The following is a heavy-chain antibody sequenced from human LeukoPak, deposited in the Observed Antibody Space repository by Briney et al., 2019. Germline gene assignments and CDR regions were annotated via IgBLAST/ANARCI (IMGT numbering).Heavy chain of an antibody. CDR3: ARGSLYGSGSYYPQFDY. CDR2: ISSSSSYI. V-gene: IGHV3-21*01. Sequence: PGGSLRLSWAASGFTFSSYSMNWVRQAPGKGLEWVSSISSSSSYIYYADSVKGRFTISRDNAKNSLYLQMNSLRAEDTAVYYCARGSLYGSGSYYPQFDYWGQGTLVTVSS. J-gene: IGHJ4*02. CDR1: GFTFSSYS. D-gene: IGHD3-10*01.